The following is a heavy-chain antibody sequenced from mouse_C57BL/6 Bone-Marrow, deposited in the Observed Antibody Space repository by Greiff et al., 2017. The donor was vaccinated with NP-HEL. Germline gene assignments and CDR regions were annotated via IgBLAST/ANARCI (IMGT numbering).Heavy chain of an antibody. CDR1: GFTFSDYG. V-gene: IGHV5-17*01. Sequence: DVQLVESGGGLVKPGGSLKLSCAASGFTFSDYGMHWVRQAPEKGLEWVAYISSGSSTIYYADTVKGRFTISRDNAKNTLFLQMTSLRSEDTAMYYCARGDWDEDYWGQGTTLTVSS. CDR3: ARGDWDEDY. D-gene: IGHD4-1*01. J-gene: IGHJ2*01. CDR2: ISSGSSTI.